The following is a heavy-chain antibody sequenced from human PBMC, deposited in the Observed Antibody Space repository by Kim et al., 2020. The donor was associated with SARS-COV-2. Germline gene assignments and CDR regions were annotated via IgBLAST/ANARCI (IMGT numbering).Heavy chain of an antibody. D-gene: IGHD5-12*01. Sequence: SETLSLTCAVYGGSFSGYYWSWIRQPPGKGLEWIGEINHSGSTNYNPSLKSRVTISVDTSKNQFSLKLSSVTAADTAVYYCARRRGWWLQFQPFDYWGQGTLVTVSS. V-gene: IGHV4-34*01. CDR1: GGSFSGYY. J-gene: IGHJ4*02. CDR2: INHSGST. CDR3: ARRRGWWLQFQPFDY.